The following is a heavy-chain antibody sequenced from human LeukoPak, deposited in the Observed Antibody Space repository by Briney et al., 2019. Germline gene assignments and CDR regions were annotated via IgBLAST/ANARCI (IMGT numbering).Heavy chain of an antibody. V-gene: IGHV1-69*13. CDR1: GGTFSSYA. Sequence: ASVKVSCKASGGTFSSYAISWVRQAPGQGLEWMGGIIPIFGTANYAQKFRGRVTITADESTSTAYMELSSLRSEDTAVYYCARSWDYDSSGYYFDYWGQGTLVTVSS. J-gene: IGHJ4*02. D-gene: IGHD3-22*01. CDR2: IIPIFGTA. CDR3: ARSWDYDSSGYYFDY.